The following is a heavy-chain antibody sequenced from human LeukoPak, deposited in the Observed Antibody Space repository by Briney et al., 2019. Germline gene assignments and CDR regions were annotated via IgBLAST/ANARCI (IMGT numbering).Heavy chain of an antibody. CDR1: GFTFGKYW. J-gene: IGHJ4*02. V-gene: IGHV3-7*03. CDR3: AKDSGWFRFDY. Sequence: GGSLRLSCVASGFTFGKYWMSWVRQAPGKGLEWVANIKQDGSDKYYMDSVKGRFTISRDNAKNSLYLQMNSLRAEDTAVYYCAKDSGWFRFDYWGQGTLVTVSS. D-gene: IGHD6-13*01. CDR2: IKQDGSDK.